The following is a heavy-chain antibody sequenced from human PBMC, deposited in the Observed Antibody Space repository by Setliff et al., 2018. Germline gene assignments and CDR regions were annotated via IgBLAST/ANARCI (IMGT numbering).Heavy chain of an antibody. J-gene: IGHJ3*02. D-gene: IGHD6-25*01. CDR1: GYRFTTYW. CDR3: ARLGAPASHDAFDI. Sequence: GESLTISCKGSGYRFTTYWTGWVRQMPGKGLEWMGIVFSGDSDTRYSPSFQGQVTMSADKSINTAYLQWSSLKASDTAMYYCARLGAPASHDAFDIWGQGTMVTVSS. V-gene: IGHV5-51*01. CDR2: VFSGDSDT.